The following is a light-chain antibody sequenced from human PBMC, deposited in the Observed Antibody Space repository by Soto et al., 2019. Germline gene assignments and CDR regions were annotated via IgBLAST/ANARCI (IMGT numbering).Light chain of an antibody. J-gene: IGLJ1*01. V-gene: IGLV1-40*01. Sequence: QSVLAQPPSVSGAPGQKVTISCTGSSSNIGAGYDLHWYQQLPGTAPKLLLYGNSNRPSGVPDRFSGSKSGTSASLAITGLQAEDEADYYCQSYDSGLSAYVFGTGTKVTVL. CDR2: GNS. CDR3: QSYDSGLSAYV. CDR1: SSNIGAGYD.